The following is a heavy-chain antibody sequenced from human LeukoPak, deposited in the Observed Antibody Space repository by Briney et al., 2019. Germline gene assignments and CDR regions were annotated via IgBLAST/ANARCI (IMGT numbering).Heavy chain of an antibody. CDR2: IYTSGST. D-gene: IGHD5-18*01. CDR1: GGSISSYY. CDR3: ARGGYSYGDQYYYYMDV. J-gene: IGHJ6*03. V-gene: IGHV4-4*07. Sequence: PSETQSLTCTVSGGSISSYYWSWIRQPAGKGLEWIGRIYTSGSTNYNPSLKSRVTMSVDTSKNQFSLKLSSVTAADTAVYYCARGGYSYGDQYYYYMDVWGKGTTVTVSS.